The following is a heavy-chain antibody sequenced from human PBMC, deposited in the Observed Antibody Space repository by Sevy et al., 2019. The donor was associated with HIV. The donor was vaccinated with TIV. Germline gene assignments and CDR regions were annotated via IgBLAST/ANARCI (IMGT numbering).Heavy chain of an antibody. J-gene: IGHJ6*02. CDR2: ISYDGSDK. CDR3: ARPRANYVDHYFFYAMDV. D-gene: IGHD4-17*01. V-gene: IGHV3-30-3*01. CDR1: GFAFTNYYA. Sequence: GGSLRLSCTASGFAFTNYYAMHWVRQAPGKGLEWVALISYDGSDKFYADSVKGRFTITRDNFKNTLYLQMNGLTTEDTAVYYCARPRANYVDHYFFYAMDVWGQGTTVTFSS.